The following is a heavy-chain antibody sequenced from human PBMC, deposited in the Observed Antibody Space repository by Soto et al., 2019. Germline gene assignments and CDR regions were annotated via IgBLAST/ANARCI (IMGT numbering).Heavy chain of an antibody. J-gene: IGHJ6*03. CDR1: GGSISSYY. Sequence: QVQLQESGPGLVKPSETLSLTCTVSGGSISSYYWSWIRQPPGKGLEWIGYIYYSGSTNYNPSLKSRVTISVETSKNQFSLKLRSVTAADTAVYYCARSYRRYCSGGSCYSYYYYYMDVWCKGTTVTVSS. V-gene: IGHV4-59*01. CDR3: ARSYRRYCSGGSCYSYYYYYMDV. CDR2: IYYSGST. D-gene: IGHD2-15*01.